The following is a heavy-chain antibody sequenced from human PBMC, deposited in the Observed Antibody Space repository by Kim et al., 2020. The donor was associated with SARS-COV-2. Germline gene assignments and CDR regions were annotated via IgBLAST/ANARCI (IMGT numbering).Heavy chain of an antibody. Sequence: YSADSVKGRCTISRDNYKNTLYLQMNRLRAEDTAVYYLARERVGANAFDIWGQGTMDTVSS. D-gene: IGHD1-26*01. J-gene: IGHJ3*02. V-gene: IGHV3-66*01. CDR3: ARERVGANAFDI.